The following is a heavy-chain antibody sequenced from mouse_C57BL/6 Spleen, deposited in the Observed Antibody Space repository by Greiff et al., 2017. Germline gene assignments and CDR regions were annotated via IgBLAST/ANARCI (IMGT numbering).Heavy chain of an antibody. V-gene: IGHV1-80*01. CDR2: IDPGDGDT. CDR1: GYAFTSYW. J-gene: IGHJ4*01. D-gene: IGHD2-3*01. Sequence: VQLQQSGAELVKPGASVKISCKASGYAFTSYWMNWVKQRPGKGLEWIGQIDPGDGDTNYNRKFKGKATVTVDKSSSTAYMKLSSLTSEDSAVYFCARRRGDGKWGAMDYWGQGTSVTVSS. CDR3: ARRRGDGKWGAMDY.